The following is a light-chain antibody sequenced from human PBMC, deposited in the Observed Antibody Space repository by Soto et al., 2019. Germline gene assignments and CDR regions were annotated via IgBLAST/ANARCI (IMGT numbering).Light chain of an antibody. Sequence: EVVLTQSPGTLSLSPGERATLSCRASQSISSQLGWFHQRPGQAPRLLIYGASTRATGIPDRFTGSGSGTDFTLTISRLEPEDFAVYFCQHYGGSMLTCGQGTKVE. J-gene: IGKJ1*01. CDR2: GAS. V-gene: IGKV3-20*01. CDR3: QHYGGSMLT. CDR1: QSISSQ.